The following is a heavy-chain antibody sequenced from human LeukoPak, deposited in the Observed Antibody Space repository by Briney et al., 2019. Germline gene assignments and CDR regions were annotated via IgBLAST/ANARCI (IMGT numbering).Heavy chain of an antibody. CDR3: AREGYSYGHFDY. Sequence: SETLSLTCTVSGGSISSYYWSWIRQPPGKGLEWLGYIYYSGSTNYNPSLKSRVTISVDTSKNQFSLKLSSVTAADTAVYYCAREGYSYGHFDYWGQGTLVTVSS. V-gene: IGHV4-59*12. CDR1: GGSISSYY. CDR2: IYYSGST. J-gene: IGHJ4*02. D-gene: IGHD5-18*01.